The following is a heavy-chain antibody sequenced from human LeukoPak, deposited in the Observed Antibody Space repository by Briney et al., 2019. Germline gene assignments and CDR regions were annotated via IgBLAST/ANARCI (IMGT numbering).Heavy chain of an antibody. CDR1: GYSFSTYW. CDR3: AGHSIRTSSGWSLGWFDP. J-gene: IGHJ5*02. Sequence: GESLRISCKGFGYSFSTYWIGWVRQMPGKGLEWMGIIYPSDSDTKYSPSFQGQVTISVDKSISTAYLQWSSLKASDTAMYYCAGHSIRTSSGWSLGWFDPWGQGTLVTVSS. D-gene: IGHD6-19*01. V-gene: IGHV5-51*01. CDR2: IYPSDSDT.